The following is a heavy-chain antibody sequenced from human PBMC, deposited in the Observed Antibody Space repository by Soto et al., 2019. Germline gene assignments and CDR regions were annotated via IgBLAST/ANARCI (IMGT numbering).Heavy chain of an antibody. V-gene: IGHV3-21*01. CDR2: ISSSSSYI. CDR1: GFTFSSYS. D-gene: IGHD5-18*01. J-gene: IGHJ4*02. CDR3: ATDQPGYSYGYGLGY. Sequence: EVQLVESGGGLVKPGGSLRLSCAASGFTFSSYSMNWVRQAPGKGLEWVTSISSSSSYIYYADSVKGRFTISRDNAKNSMYLPMNSLRGEDTAVYYCATDQPGYSYGYGLGYWGQGTLVTVSS.